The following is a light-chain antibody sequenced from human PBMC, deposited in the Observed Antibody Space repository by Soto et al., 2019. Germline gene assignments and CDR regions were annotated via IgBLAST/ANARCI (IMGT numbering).Light chain of an antibody. Sequence: EIVLTQSPATLSLSPGERATLSFMASQSVRSFLAWYQQKPGQAPRLLIYDASNRATGVPGRFSGSGSGTDFTLTISSLEPEDFAVYYCQQRGDWPPITFGQGTRLEIK. CDR3: QQRGDWPPIT. V-gene: IGKV3-11*01. CDR1: QSVRSF. J-gene: IGKJ5*01. CDR2: DAS.